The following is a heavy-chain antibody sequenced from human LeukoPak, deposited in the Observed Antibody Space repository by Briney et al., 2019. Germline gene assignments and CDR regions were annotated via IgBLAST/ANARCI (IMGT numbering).Heavy chain of an antibody. CDR1: GFTFSSYG. CDR2: ISYDGSNK. Sequence: GRSLRLSCAASGFTFSSYGMHWVRQAPGKGLEWVAVISYDGSNKYYADSVKGRFTISRDNSKNTLYLQMNSLRAEDTAVYYCAKDLGSGIFDYWGQGTLVTVSS. D-gene: IGHD2-15*01. V-gene: IGHV3-30*18. J-gene: IGHJ4*02. CDR3: AKDLGSGIFDY.